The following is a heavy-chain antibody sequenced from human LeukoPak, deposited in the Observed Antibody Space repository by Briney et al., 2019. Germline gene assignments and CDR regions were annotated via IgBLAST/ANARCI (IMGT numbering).Heavy chain of an antibody. CDR3: AKARKVYSSSWYVSFDY. CDR1: GFTFSSYA. Sequence: PGGSLGLSCAASGFTFSSYAMSWVRQAPGKGLEWVSAISGSGGSTYYADSVKGRFTISRDNSKNTLYLQMNSLRAEDTAVYYCAKARKVYSSSWYVSFDYWGQGTLVTVSS. CDR2: ISGSGGST. D-gene: IGHD6-13*01. V-gene: IGHV3-23*01. J-gene: IGHJ4*02.